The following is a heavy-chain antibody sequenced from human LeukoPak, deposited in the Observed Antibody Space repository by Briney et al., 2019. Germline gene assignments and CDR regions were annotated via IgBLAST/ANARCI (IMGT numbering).Heavy chain of an antibody. Sequence: ASVKVSCKASGGTFISYAISWVRQAPGQGLEWMGGIIPIFGTANYAQKFQGRVTITADESTSTAYMELSSLRSEDTAVYYCAGSRTGITMVRGVISVKYYYGMDVWGQGTTVTVSS. CDR2: IIPIFGTA. V-gene: IGHV1-69*13. J-gene: IGHJ6*02. CDR3: AGSRTGITMVRGVISVKYYYGMDV. CDR1: GGTFISYA. D-gene: IGHD3-10*01.